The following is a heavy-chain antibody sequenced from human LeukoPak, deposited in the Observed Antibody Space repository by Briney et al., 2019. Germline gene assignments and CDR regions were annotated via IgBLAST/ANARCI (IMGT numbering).Heavy chain of an antibody. CDR3: ARVYFDSSGYPYLGY. CDR2: INSDGSGT. Sequence: GGSLRLSCAASGFTFSNFWMHWVRQAPGKGLVWVSRINSDGSGTTHADSVKGRFTISRDNAKDTLYLQMNSLRAEDTAVYYCARVYFDSSGYPYLGYWGQGTLVTVSS. J-gene: IGHJ4*02. CDR1: GFTFSNFW. V-gene: IGHV3-74*01. D-gene: IGHD3-22*01.